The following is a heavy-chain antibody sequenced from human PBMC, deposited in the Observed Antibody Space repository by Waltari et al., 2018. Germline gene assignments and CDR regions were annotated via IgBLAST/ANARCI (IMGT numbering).Heavy chain of an antibody. CDR2: IIPIFGTT. CDR3: ARDRVTILYGMDV. Sequence: HVQLVQSGAEVKKPGSSVKVSCKASGGTFSSYAINWGRQAPGQGIEWLGGIIPIFGTTRYAQKFQDRVTITADKSTSTAYMELSSLRCEDTAVYYCARDRVTILYGMDVWGQGTTVTVSS. CDR1: GGTFSSYA. V-gene: IGHV1-69*06. D-gene: IGHD3-3*01. J-gene: IGHJ6*02.